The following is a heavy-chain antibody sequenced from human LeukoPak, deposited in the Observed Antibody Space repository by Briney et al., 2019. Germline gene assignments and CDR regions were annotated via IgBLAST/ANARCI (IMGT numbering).Heavy chain of an antibody. CDR2: ISSSSSYI. CDR1: GFTFSSYS. D-gene: IGHD3-22*01. CDR3: ARCPANYYDSAHWFDP. J-gene: IGHJ5*02. V-gene: IGHV3-21*04. Sequence: PGGSLRLSCAASGFTFSSYSMNWVRQAPGKGLEWVSSISSSSSYIYYADSVKGRLTISRDNAKNTLYLQMNSLRAEGTAVYYCARCPANYYDSAHWFDPWGQGTLVTVSS.